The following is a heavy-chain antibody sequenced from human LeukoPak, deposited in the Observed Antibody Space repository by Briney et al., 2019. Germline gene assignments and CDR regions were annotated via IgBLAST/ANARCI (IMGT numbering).Heavy chain of an antibody. Sequence: SVEVSCKASGGTFSSYAISWVRQAPGQGLEWMGGIIPIFGTANYAQKFQGRVTITADESTSTAYMELSSLRSEDTAVYYCASLQPARYCSGGSCRPFYGMDVWGKGTTVTVSS. CDR2: IIPIFGTA. D-gene: IGHD2-15*01. V-gene: IGHV1-69*01. CDR1: GGTFSSYA. J-gene: IGHJ6*04. CDR3: ASLQPARYCSGGSCRPFYGMDV.